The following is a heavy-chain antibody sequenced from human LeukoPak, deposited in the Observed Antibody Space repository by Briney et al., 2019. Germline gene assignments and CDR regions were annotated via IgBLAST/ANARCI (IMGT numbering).Heavy chain of an antibody. CDR2: IYYSGST. CDR1: GGSISSYY. J-gene: IGHJ3*02. V-gene: IGHV4-59*01. D-gene: IGHD2-2*02. Sequence: SETLSLTCTASGGSISSYYWSWIRQPPGKGLEWIGYIYYSGSTNYNPSLKSRVTISVDTSKNQFSLKLSSVTAADTAVYYCTRVVPRYCSSTSCYTTRYGAFDIWGQGTMVTVSS. CDR3: TRVVPRYCSSTSCYTTRYGAFDI.